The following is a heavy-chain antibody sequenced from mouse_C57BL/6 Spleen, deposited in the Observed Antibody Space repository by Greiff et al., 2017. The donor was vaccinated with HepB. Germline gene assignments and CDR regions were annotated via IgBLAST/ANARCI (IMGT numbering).Heavy chain of an antibody. V-gene: IGHV1-82*01. Sequence: SGPELVKPGASVKISCKASGYAFSSSWMNWVKQRPGKGLEWIGRIYPGDGDTNYNGKFKGKATLTADKSSSTAYMQLSSLTSEDSAVYFCARSFDGYCDYWGQGTTLTVSS. CDR3: ARSFDGYCDY. D-gene: IGHD2-3*01. CDR2: IYPGDGDT. J-gene: IGHJ2*01. CDR1: GYAFSSSW.